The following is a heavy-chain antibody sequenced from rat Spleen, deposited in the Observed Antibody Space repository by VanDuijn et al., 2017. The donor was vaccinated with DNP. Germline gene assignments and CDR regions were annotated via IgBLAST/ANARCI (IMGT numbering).Heavy chain of an antibody. Sequence: EVQLVASGGGLVQPGRSLKLSCAASGFTFSDYYMAWVRQAPTRGLEWVATIFYDGRGTNYRDSVKGRFTISRDNVKDTLYLQMNSLRSEDMATYYCARWNSGHFDYWGQGVMVPVSS. CDR2: IFYDGRGT. D-gene: IGHD4-3*01. J-gene: IGHJ2*01. CDR1: GFTFSDYY. CDR3: ARWNSGHFDY. V-gene: IGHV5-22*01.